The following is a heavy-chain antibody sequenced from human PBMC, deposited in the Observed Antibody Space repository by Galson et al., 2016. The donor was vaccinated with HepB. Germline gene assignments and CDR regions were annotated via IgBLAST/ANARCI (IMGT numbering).Heavy chain of an antibody. D-gene: IGHD2/OR15-2a*01. CDR3: AKRHEYCPAVGCSVDY. Sequence: SLRLSCAASGFTFSNYGMHWVRQAPAKGLEWVAADSMDGRRKLYAASVKGRFTISRDNSNNMLFLQMSSLRADDTAVYYCAKRHEYCPAVGCSVDYWGQGTLVSVSS. CDR1: GFTFSNYG. CDR2: DSMDGRRK. V-gene: IGHV3-30*18. J-gene: IGHJ4*02.